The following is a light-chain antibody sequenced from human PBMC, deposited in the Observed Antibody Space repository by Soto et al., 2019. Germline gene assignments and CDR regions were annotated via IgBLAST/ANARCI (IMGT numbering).Light chain of an antibody. CDR3: QQYYSTPLT. Sequence: DIVMTQSPDSLAVSLGERATINCKSSQSVLYSSNNKNYLAWYQQKPGQPPKLLIYWASTRESGVPDRFSGSGSGTDFTLTISSLQAEDVEVYYCQQYYSTPLTCGGGTKVEIK. J-gene: IGKJ4*01. V-gene: IGKV4-1*01. CDR1: QSVLYSSNNKNY. CDR2: WAS.